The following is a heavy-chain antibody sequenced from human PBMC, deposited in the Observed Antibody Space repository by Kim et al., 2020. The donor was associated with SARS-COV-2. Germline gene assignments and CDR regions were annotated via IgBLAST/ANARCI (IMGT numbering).Heavy chain of an antibody. CDR3: ARGIPRYCSSTSCASAGVAFDI. D-gene: IGHD2-2*01. V-gene: IGHV4-34*01. CDR2: INHSGST. CDR1: GGSFSGYY. Sequence: SETLSLTCAVYGGSFSGYYWSWIRQPPGKGLEWIGEINHSGSTNYNPSLKSRVTISVDTSKNQFSLKLSSVTAADTAVYYCARGIPRYCSSTSCASAGVAFDIWGQGTMVTVSS. J-gene: IGHJ3*02.